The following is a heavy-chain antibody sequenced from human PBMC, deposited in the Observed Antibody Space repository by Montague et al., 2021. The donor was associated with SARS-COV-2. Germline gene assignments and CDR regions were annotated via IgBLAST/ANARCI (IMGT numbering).Heavy chain of an antibody. CDR2: IYWDDDK. CDR1: GFSLNTNGMG. CDR3: ARYTSRMYGSFDX. D-gene: IGHD3-16*02. J-gene: IGHJ4*02. V-gene: IGHV2-5*02. Sequence: PALVKPTQTLTLTCTVSGFSLNTNGMGVGWIRQPPGEAPAWLALIYWDDDKRYSPSLKTRLTITKDTSGNQVVLTMTNVDPGDTGTYFCARYTSRMYGSFDXWGQGALVSVSS.